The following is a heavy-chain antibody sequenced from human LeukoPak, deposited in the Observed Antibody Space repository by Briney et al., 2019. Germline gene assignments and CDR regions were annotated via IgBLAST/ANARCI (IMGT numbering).Heavy chain of an antibody. CDR2: LYSAGSI. CDR3: ARGRSYYYDSSGSFDY. J-gene: IGHJ4*02. D-gene: IGHD3-22*01. CDR1: GFTFSSYA. Sequence: GGSLRLSCAASGFTFSSYAMSWVRQAPGKGLEWVSVLYSAGSIYYADSVEGRFTISRDNSKNTLYLQMNSLRAEDTAVYFCARGRSYYYDSSGSFDYWGQGTLVTVSS. V-gene: IGHV3-66*01.